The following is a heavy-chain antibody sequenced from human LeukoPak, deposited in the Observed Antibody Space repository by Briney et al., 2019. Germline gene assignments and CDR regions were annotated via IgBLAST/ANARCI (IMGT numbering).Heavy chain of an antibody. V-gene: IGHV4-30-4*08. CDR1: GGSISSGDYY. D-gene: IGHD3-9*01. Sequence: NSSETLSLTCTVSGGSISSGDYYWSWIRQPPGKGLEWIGYIYYSGSTYYNPSLKSRVTISVDTSKNQFSLKLNSVTAADTAVYYCARGYDVLTGHDYFDYWGQGILVTVSS. J-gene: IGHJ4*02. CDR3: ARGYDVLTGHDYFDY. CDR2: IYYSGST.